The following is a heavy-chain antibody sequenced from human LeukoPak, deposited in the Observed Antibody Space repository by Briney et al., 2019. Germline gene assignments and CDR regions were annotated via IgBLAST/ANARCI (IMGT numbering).Heavy chain of an antibody. V-gene: IGHV1-2*02. J-gene: IGHJ4*02. CDR1: GYTFTGYY. CDR3: ARDLYGGTSATFDY. D-gene: IGHD4-23*01. Sequence: ASVKISCKASGYTFTGYYMHWVRQAPGQGLEWMGWINPNSGGTYYAQKFQGRVTMTSDTSISTAYMELSRLRSDNTAVYYCARDLYGGTSATFDYWGQGTLVTVSS. CDR2: INPNSGGT.